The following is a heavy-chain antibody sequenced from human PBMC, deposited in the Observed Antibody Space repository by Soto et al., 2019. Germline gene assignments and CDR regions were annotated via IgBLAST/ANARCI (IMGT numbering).Heavy chain of an antibody. J-gene: IGHJ3*02. CDR3: AKDLNEYGAPSDAFDI. V-gene: IGHV3-23*01. CDR1: GFTFSSYA. CDR2: ISGSGGST. Sequence: HPGGSLRLSCAASGFTFSSYAMSWVRQAPGKGLEWVSAISGSGGSTYYADSVKGRFTISRDNSKNTLYLQMNSLRAEDTAVYYCAKDLNEYGAPSDAFDIWGQGTMVTVSS. D-gene: IGHD4-17*01.